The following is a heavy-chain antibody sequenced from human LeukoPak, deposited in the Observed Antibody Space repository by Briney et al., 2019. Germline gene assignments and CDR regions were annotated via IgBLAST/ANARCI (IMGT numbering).Heavy chain of an antibody. D-gene: IGHD3-22*01. CDR1: GFTFSSYA. V-gene: IGHV3-23*01. CDR2: ISGSGDNT. J-gene: IGHJ4*02. Sequence: PGGSLRLSCAASGFTFSSYAMSWVRQAPGKGLEWVSGISGSGDNTYYADSVKGRFTISRDNAKNTLYLQMNSLRAEDTAVYYCAKRITYYYDSSGWDYFDHWGQGTLVTVSS. CDR3: AKRITYYYDSSGWDYFDH.